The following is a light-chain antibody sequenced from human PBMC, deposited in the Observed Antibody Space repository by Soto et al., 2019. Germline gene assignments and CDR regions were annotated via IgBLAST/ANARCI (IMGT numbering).Light chain of an antibody. V-gene: IGKV3-11*01. CDR2: DSS. CDR3: QQHGT. J-gene: IGKJ1*01. CDR1: QSARRF. Sequence: LVMTKSPGTLSVSPGSGVTLSCRASQSARRFLAWYQQKSGQSPRLLIYDSSNRATGIPARFSGSGAETDFTLTISNLEPEDSAVYYCQQHGTFGQGTKVDIK.